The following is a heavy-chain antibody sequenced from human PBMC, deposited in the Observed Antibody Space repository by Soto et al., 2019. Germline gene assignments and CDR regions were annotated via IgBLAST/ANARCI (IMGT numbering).Heavy chain of an antibody. CDR3: ARDGSSNHYYYYGMDV. CDR1: GFTFSSYG. Sequence: QVQLVESGGGVVQPGRSLRLSCAASGFTFSSYGMHWVSQAPGKGLEWVAVIWYDGSNKYYADSVKGRFTISRDNSKNTLYLQMNSLRAEDTAVYYCARDGSSNHYYYYGMDVWGQGTTVTVSS. CDR2: IWYDGSNK. V-gene: IGHV3-33*01. J-gene: IGHJ6*02. D-gene: IGHD6-13*01.